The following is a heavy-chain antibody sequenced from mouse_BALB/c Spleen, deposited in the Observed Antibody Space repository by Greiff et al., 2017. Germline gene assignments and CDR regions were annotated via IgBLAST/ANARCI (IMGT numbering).Heavy chain of an antibody. Sequence: EVQLVESGGGLVQPGGSLKLSCAASGFTFSSYTMSWVRQTPEKRLEWVAYISNGGGSTYYPDTVKGRFTISRDNAKNTLYLQMSSLKSEDTAMYYCARQEFTTSTVDYWGQGTTLTVSS. V-gene: IGHV5-12-2*01. J-gene: IGHJ2*01. CDR2: ISNGGGST. D-gene: IGHD1-2*01. CDR1: GFTFSSYT. CDR3: ARQEFTTSTVDY.